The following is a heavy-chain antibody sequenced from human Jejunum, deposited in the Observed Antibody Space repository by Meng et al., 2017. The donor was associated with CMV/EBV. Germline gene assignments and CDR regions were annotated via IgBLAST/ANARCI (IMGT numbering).Heavy chain of an antibody. CDR3: ARDQKHALDFWGGCRRSWGSDWFDP. CDR2: IKQDGSEK. V-gene: IGHV3-7*01. J-gene: IGHJ5*02. D-gene: IGHD3-3*01. Sequence: SQTAGKGLEWVVNIKQDGSEKDYVDSVKGRFTISRDNAKNILYLQMNSLRVEDTAVYYCARDQKHALDFWGGCRRSWGSDWFDPWGQGTRVTVSS.